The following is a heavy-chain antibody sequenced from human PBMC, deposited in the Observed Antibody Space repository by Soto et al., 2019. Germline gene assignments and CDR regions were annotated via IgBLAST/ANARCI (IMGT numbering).Heavy chain of an antibody. CDR2: ISAYNGNT. V-gene: IGHV1-18*01. CDR3: ASSYGDLRIFDY. D-gene: IGHD4-17*01. Sequence: ASVKVSCKASGYTITSDGISWVRQAPGQGLEWMGWISAYNGNTNYAQKLQGRVTMTTDTSTSTAYMELRSLRSDDTAVYYCASSYGDLRIFDYWGQGTLVTVSS. CDR1: GYTITSDG. J-gene: IGHJ4*02.